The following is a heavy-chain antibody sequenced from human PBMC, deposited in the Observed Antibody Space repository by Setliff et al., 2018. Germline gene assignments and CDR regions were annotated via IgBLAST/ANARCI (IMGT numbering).Heavy chain of an antibody. D-gene: IGHD3-16*01. V-gene: IGHV3-11*01. CDR3: ARTTGYRLEGDFDY. J-gene: IGHJ4*02. CDR2: IHDSGNPT. CDR1: GFTFSNYY. Sequence: PGGSLRLSCAASGFTFSNYYMTWIRQAPGKGLEWISYIHDSGNPTYYADSVKGRFTVSRDNAKNSLYPQMTSLRAEDTAIYYCARTTGYRLEGDFDYWGQGTLVTVSS.